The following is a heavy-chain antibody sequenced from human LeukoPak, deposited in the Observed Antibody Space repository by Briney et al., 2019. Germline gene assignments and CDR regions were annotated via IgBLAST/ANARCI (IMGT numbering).Heavy chain of an antibody. V-gene: IGHV3-21*01. Sequence: GGSLRLSCAASGFTFSSYAMSWVRQAPGKGLEWVSSISSSSSYIYYADSVKGRFTISRDNAKNSLYLQMNSLRAEDTAVYYCAREGGLWGDFDYWGQGTLVTVSS. D-gene: IGHD3-10*01. CDR2: ISSSSSYI. CDR1: GFTFSSYA. CDR3: AREGGLWGDFDY. J-gene: IGHJ4*02.